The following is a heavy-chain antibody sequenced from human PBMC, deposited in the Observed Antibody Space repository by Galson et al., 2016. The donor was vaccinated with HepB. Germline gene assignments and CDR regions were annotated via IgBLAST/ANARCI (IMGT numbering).Heavy chain of an antibody. CDR3: AKRDILVVGAALPAFDY. D-gene: IGHD2-15*01. Sequence: SLRLSCAASGFTFSSYALSWVRQAPGKGLEWVSSILGSGGNTYYADSVKGRFTISRDNSKNTLSLQMNSLRAEDTATYYCAKRDILVVGAALPAFDYWGQGTLVTVSS. CDR2: ILGSGGNT. V-gene: IGHV3-23*01. CDR1: GFTFSSYA. J-gene: IGHJ4*02.